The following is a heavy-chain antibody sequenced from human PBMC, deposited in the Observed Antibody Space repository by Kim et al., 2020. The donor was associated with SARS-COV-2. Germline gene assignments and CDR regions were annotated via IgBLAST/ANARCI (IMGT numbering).Heavy chain of an antibody. Sequence: YAQKFRGRVTITAHESTSTAYMGLCSLRSEDTAVYYCARDKDGYTSAFDPWGQGTLVSVSS. CDR3: ARDKDGYTSAFDP. D-gene: IGHD5-12*01. V-gene: IGHV1-69*01. J-gene: IGHJ5*02.